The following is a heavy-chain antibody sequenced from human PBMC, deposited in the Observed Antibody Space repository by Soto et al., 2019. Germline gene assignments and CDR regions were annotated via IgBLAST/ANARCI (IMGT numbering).Heavy chain of an antibody. J-gene: IGHJ4*02. Sequence: SETLSLTCAVSGYSINSGYYWGWLRPSPGKGLEWIGSVFHSVTTYSTPSLKTRLTISVDTSKNQFSLDLNAVTAADTAVYYCVRDFGDLHDFWSGSDYGGQGIPVTVSS. CDR1: GYSINSGYY. V-gene: IGHV4-38-2*02. CDR2: VFHSVTT. D-gene: IGHD3-3*01. CDR3: VRDFGDLHDFWSGSDY.